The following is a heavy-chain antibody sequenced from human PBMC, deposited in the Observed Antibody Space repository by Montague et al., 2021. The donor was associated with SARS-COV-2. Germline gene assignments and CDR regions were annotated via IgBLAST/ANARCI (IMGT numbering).Heavy chain of an antibody. CDR1: GFTLSSYA. J-gene: IGHJ4*02. CDR3: ASGLLWFGEPDY. D-gene: IGHD3-10*01. Sequence: SLRLSFSASGFTLSSYAMHWVRQAPGKGLEWVAVISYDGSNKYYADSVKGRFTISRDNSKNTLYLQMNSLRAEDTAVYYCASGLLWFGEPDYWGQGTLVTVSS. V-gene: IGHV3-30-3*01. CDR2: ISYDGSNK.